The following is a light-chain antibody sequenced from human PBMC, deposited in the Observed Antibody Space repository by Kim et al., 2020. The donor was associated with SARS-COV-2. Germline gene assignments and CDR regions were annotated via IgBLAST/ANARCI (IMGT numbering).Light chain of an antibody. V-gene: IGLV2-14*03. CDR2: DVS. CDR1: SGVVGCYDY. CDR3: SSYTSSSTRV. J-gene: IGLJ1*01. Sequence: GPAITITCTGTSGVVGCYDYVSWYQQHPGKAPKIMIYDVSNRPSGVSNRFSGSKSGNTASLTISGLQAEDEADYYCSSYTSSSTRVFGTGTKVTVL.